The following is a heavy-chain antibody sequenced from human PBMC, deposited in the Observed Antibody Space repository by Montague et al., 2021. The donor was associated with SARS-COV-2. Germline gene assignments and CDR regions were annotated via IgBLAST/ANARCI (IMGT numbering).Heavy chain of an antibody. CDR3: ARRRSVGDVWSGYSWFDP. J-gene: IGHJ5*02. CDR1: GFSLSTSGVG. Sequence: PALVKPTQTLTLTCRFSGFSLSTSGVGVAWIRQPPRKALGWLAVIYWNDDKRYSPSLKNRLTVTKDTSKNEVILTMTNMDPVDTATYYCARRRSVGDVWSGYSWFDPWGQGTLVTVSS. CDR2: IYWNDDK. V-gene: IGHV2-5*01. D-gene: IGHD3-3*01.